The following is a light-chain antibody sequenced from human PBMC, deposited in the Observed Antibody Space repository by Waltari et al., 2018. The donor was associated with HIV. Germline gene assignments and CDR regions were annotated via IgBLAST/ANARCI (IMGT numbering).Light chain of an antibody. J-gene: IGKJ2*01. V-gene: IGKV1-33*01. CDR3: QQYNALPYT. CDR1: QDMSKF. Sequence: QLIQSPSFLSANVGDRVTITFQASQDMSKFLNWYQQRPGKAPKLLIYVTSILASGVLARFTGSGDVTSFTLTISYLQPEDFATYVCQQYNALPYTFGQGT. CDR2: VTS.